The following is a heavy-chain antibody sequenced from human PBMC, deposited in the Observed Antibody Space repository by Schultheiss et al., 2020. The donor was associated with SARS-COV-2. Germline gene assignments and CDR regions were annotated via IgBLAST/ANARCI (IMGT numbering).Heavy chain of an antibody. CDR3: ARGRRLYSSGYDY. Sequence: GGSLRLSCTVSGGSISSYYWSWIRQPPGKGLEWVANIKQDGSEKYYVDSVKGRFTISRDNAKNSLYLQMNSLRAEDTAVYYCARGRRLYSSGYDYWGQGTLVTVSS. D-gene: IGHD6-19*01. J-gene: IGHJ4*02. CDR2: IKQDGSEK. CDR1: GGSISSYY. V-gene: IGHV3-7*03.